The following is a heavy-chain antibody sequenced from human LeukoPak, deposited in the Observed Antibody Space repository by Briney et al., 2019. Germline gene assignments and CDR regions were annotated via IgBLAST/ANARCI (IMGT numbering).Heavy chain of an antibody. V-gene: IGHV1-18*01. CDR2: ISAYNGNT. Sequence: GASVKVSCKASGYTFTSYDINWVRQATGQGLEWMGWISAYNGNTNYAQKLQGRVTMTTDTSTSTAYMELRSLRSDDTAVYYCARDSSSWYPYYYYYGMDVWGQGTTVTVSS. J-gene: IGHJ6*02. CDR1: GYTFTSYD. CDR3: ARDSSSWYPYYYYYGMDV. D-gene: IGHD6-13*01.